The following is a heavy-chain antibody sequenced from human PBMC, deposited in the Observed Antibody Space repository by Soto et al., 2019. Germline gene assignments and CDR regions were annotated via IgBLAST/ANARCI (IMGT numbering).Heavy chain of an antibody. CDR1: GFSLSTSGVG. Sequence: QITLKESGPTLVKPTQTLTLTCTFSGFSLSTSGVGVGWIRQPPGKALEWLALIYWDDAKHYRPSLKSRLTITKDTSKNQVVLTMTNMDPVDTATYYCSHKGGGDRILDYWGQGTLVTVSS. V-gene: IGHV2-5*02. CDR2: IYWDDAK. D-gene: IGHD3-16*01. CDR3: SHKGGGDRILDY. J-gene: IGHJ4*02.